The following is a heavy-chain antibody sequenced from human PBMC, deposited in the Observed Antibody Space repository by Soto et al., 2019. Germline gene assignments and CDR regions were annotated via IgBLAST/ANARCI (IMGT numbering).Heavy chain of an antibody. V-gene: IGHV1-18*01. CDR3: TRVGSAYYYYYGMDV. CDR1: GYTFTTYG. Sequence: ASVKVSCKASGYTFTTYGISWVRQAPGEGLEWMGWINTHNGNTNYAQNLQGRVIMTADTSTSTAYMELRSLRSDDTAVYYCTRVGSAYYYYYGMDVWGQGTTVTVSS. D-gene: IGHD6-19*01. J-gene: IGHJ6*02. CDR2: INTHNGNT.